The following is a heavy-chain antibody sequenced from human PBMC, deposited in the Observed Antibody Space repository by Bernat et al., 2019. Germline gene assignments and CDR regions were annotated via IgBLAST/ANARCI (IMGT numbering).Heavy chain of an antibody. CDR1: GGSISSGGYY. J-gene: IGHJ4*02. V-gene: IGHV4-31*03. Sequence: QVQLQESGPGLVKPSQTLSLTCTVSGGSISSGGYYWSWIRQHPGKGLEWIGYIYYSGSTYYNPSLNSRVTISVDTSKNQFSLKLSSVTAADTAVYYCASGRDYDFWSGYYLDYWGQGTLVTVSS. CDR2: IYYSGST. D-gene: IGHD3-3*01. CDR3: ASGRDYDFWSGYYLDY.